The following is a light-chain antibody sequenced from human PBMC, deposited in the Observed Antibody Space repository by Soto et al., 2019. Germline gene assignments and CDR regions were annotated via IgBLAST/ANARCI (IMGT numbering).Light chain of an antibody. V-gene: IGKV1-33*01. CDR1: QVIDNY. CDR2: DAS. Sequence: QMTQSPSSLSASLGDRVTITCQASQVIDNYLHWYQQKPGKAPKLLIYDASNLESGVPSRFSGSGSGTDFTFTISSLQPEDIATYYCQQYDDLPITFGQGTRLEIK. CDR3: QQYDDLPIT. J-gene: IGKJ5*01.